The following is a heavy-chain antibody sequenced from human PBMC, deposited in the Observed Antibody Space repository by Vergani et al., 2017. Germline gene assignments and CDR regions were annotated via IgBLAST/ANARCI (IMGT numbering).Heavy chain of an antibody. CDR2: ISGSGGST. CDR1: GFTFSSYE. D-gene: IGHD2-15*01. CDR3: AKEGIRYWHYYYYMDV. V-gene: IGHV3-23*04. Sequence: EVQLVESGGGLVQPGGSLRLSCAASGFTFSSYEMNWVRQAPGKGLEWVSAISGSGGSTYYADSVKGRFTISRDNSKNTLYLQMNSLRAEDTAVYYCAKEGIRYWHYYYYMDVWGKGTTVTVSS. J-gene: IGHJ6*03.